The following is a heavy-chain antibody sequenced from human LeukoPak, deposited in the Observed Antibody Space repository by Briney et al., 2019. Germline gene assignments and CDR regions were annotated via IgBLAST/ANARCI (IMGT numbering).Heavy chain of an antibody. CDR2: IYYSGST. D-gene: IGHD5-18*01. CDR1: GGSISSHY. J-gene: IGHJ4*02. V-gene: IGHV4-59*11. Sequence: PSETLSLTCTVSGGSISSHYWSWIRQPPGKGLEWIGYIYYSGSTNYNPSLKSRVTISVDTSKNQFSLKLSSVTAADTAVYYCARSYRYGYNLDYWGQGTLVTVSS. CDR3: ARSYRYGYNLDY.